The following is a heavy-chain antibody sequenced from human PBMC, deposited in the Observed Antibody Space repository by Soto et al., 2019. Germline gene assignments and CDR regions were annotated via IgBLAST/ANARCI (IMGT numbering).Heavy chain of an antibody. J-gene: IGHJ6*02. D-gene: IGHD3-3*01. Sequence: SETLSLTCTVSGGSISTGGYYWTWIRQHPGKGLEWIGYIYYSGSTYYNPSLKSRVTISVDTSKNQFSLKLSSVTAADTAVYYCASQFDYDFWSGYYYYGMDVWGQGTTVTVSS. V-gene: IGHV4-31*03. CDR2: IYYSGST. CDR3: ASQFDYDFWSGYYYYGMDV. CDR1: GGSISTGGYY.